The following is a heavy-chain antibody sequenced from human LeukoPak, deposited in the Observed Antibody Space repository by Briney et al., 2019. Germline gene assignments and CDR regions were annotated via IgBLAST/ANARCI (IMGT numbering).Heavy chain of an antibody. CDR3: ATDRREEPSNFDRNRFAY. V-gene: IGHV3-7*05. Sequence: GGSLRLSCVASGFTFNNYWMNWVRQAPGRGLEWVANIREDGSEKDYVDSVKGRFTISRENAKNSLYLRMDNLRAEDTAVYYCATDRREEPSNFDRNRFAYWGQGALVTVSS. CDR2: IREDGSEK. CDR1: GFTFNNYW. D-gene: IGHD1-14*01. J-gene: IGHJ4*02.